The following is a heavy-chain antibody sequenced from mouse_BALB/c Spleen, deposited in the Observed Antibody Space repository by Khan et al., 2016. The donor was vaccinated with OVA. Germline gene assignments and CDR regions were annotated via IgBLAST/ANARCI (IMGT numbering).Heavy chain of an antibody. J-gene: IGHJ2*01. V-gene: IGHV3-2*02. D-gene: IGHD3-3*01. CDR2: ISYSGNP. CDR1: GYSITSDYA. Sequence: EVQLVESGPGLVKPSQSLSLTCTVTGYSITSDYAWNWIRQFPGNKLDWMGYISYSGNPKYNPSLKSRISITRDTSKNQFFLQLNSVTTEDTATYYCARIYGGDIDYWGQGTTLTVSS. CDR3: ARIYGGDIDY.